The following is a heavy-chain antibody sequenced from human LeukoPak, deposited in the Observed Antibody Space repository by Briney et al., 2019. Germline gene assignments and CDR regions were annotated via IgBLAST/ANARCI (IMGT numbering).Heavy chain of an antibody. Sequence: GGSLRLSCAASGFTVSGNYMNWVRQAPGKGLEWVAIISYDGSNKYYADSVKGRFTISRDNSKNTLYLQMNSLRAEDTAVYYCARDIVVVPAATDGFSDYWGQGTLVTVSS. J-gene: IGHJ4*02. CDR3: ARDIVVVPAATDGFSDY. D-gene: IGHD2-2*01. CDR1: GFTVSGNY. CDR2: ISYDGSNK. V-gene: IGHV3-30-3*01.